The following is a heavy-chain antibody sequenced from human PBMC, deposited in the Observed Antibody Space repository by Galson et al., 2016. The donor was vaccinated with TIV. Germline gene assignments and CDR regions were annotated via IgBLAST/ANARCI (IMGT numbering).Heavy chain of an antibody. Sequence: SLRLSCAASGFTFNDYAMSWVRQAPGKGLEWVTAIRGGGTITYYSDSVKGRFTISRDNSKNMLYLQMNSLTAEDTAVYYCARDQMSRIVVVAAANYYFDHWGQGTL. J-gene: IGHJ4*02. V-gene: IGHV3-23*01. CDR3: ARDQMSRIVVVAAANYYFDH. CDR1: GFTFNDYA. D-gene: IGHD2-15*01. CDR2: IRGGGTIT.